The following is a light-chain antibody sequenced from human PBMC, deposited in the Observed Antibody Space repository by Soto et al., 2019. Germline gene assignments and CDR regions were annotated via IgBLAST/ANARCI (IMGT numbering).Light chain of an antibody. CDR1: QSVRSER. CDR3: QEYDGAPIT. Sequence: GLTQSPDTLSLFPGERAALSCRVSQSVRSERLAWYQQKPGQAPRLVIFDASNRASGMPERFSGSGSGTDFTLTIARLEPEDFAVYYCQEYDGAPITFGLGTRLEIK. V-gene: IGKV3-20*01. CDR2: DAS. J-gene: IGKJ5*01.